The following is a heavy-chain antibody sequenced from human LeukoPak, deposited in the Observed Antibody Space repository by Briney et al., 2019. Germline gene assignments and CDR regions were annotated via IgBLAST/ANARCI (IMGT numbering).Heavy chain of an antibody. J-gene: IGHJ6*03. CDR1: GFAFSNFS. CDR2: ITWNSDNI. Sequence: SLRLSCAASGFAFSNFSMNWVRQAPGKGLEWVAGITWNSDNIEYADSVKGRFTISRDNAKNSLYLQMNSLRAEDMALYYCAKGGGGRLIYYYYMDVWGKGTTVTVSS. CDR3: AKGGGGRLIYYYYMDV. D-gene: IGHD3-16*01. V-gene: IGHV3-9*03.